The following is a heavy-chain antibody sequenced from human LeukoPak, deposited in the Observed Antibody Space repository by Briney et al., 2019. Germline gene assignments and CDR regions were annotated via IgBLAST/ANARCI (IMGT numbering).Heavy chain of an antibody. J-gene: IGHJ5*02. CDR1: GDSVSSNSVT. CDR2: TYYRSTWYN. D-gene: IGHD2-2*01. CDR3: ARRLTQYDCFDP. V-gene: IGHV6-1*01. Sequence: SQTLSLTCAISGDSVSSNSVTWNWIRQSPSRGLEWLGRTYYRSTWYNDYAVSVRGRITVNPDTSKNQFSLHLNSVTPGDTAVYYCARRLTQYDCFDPWGQGILVTVSS.